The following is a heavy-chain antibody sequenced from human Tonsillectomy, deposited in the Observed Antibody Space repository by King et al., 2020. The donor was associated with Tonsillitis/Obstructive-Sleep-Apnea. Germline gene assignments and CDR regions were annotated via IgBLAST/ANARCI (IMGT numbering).Heavy chain of an antibody. CDR2: ISYDGTNK. Sequence: VQLVESGGGVVQPGRSLRLSCVASGFTFSTYGMHWVRQAPGKGLEWVALISYDGTNKYSADSVKGRFTISRDNSKNTLYLQMNSLRVEDTAVYYCAKLVHPLVPDPYYYYCYGMDVWGQGTTVTVSS. J-gene: IGHJ6*02. V-gene: IGHV3-30*18. CDR1: GFTFSTYG. D-gene: IGHD6-6*01. CDR3: AKLVHPLVPDPYYYYCYGMDV.